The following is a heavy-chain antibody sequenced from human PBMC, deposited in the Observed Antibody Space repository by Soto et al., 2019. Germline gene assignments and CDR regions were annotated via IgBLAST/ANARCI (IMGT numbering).Heavy chain of an antibody. J-gene: IGHJ4*02. D-gene: IGHD5-18*01. CDR2: ISSSGSTI. V-gene: IGHV3-21*01. CDR3: ASILGYSYGANFDY. Sequence: EVQLVESGGGLVKPGGSLRLSCAASGFTFSSYSMNWVRQAPGKGLEWVSSISSSGSTIYYADSVKGRFTISRDNAKNSLYLQMNSLRAEDTAVYYCASILGYSYGANFDYWGQGTLVTVSS. CDR1: GFTFSSYS.